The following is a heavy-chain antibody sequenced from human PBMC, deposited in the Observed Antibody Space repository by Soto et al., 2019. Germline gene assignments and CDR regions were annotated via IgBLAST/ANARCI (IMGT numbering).Heavy chain of an antibody. CDR1: GFTFNNYA. CDR3: AKGLYDHSWSNYFDY. J-gene: IGHJ4*02. Sequence: EVHLLESGGGLMQPGRSLRLSCAASGFTFNNYAMNWVRQAPGKGLEWVSSISASGGSPYYADSVEARFTISRDTSQRPLYLKMNSLRAEDTAVYFCAKGLYDHSWSNYFDYWGQGTVVTVSS. CDR2: ISASGGSP. V-gene: IGHV3-23*01. D-gene: IGHD6-13*01.